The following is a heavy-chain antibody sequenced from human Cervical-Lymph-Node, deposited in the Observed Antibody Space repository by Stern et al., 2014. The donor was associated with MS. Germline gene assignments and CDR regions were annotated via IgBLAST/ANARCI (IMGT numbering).Heavy chain of an antibody. CDR3: AREPRAAAGTG. CDR1: GGSISSSNW. J-gene: IGHJ4*02. V-gene: IGHV4-4*02. D-gene: IGHD6-13*01. CDR2: IYHNGST. Sequence: QVQLQESGPGLVKPSGTLSLTCAVSGGSISSSNWWSWVRQPPGKGLEWIGEIYHNGSTNYNPSLKRRVTLSVEKSKNQFSLKLSSVTAADTAVYYCAREPRAAAGTGWGQGTLVTVSS.